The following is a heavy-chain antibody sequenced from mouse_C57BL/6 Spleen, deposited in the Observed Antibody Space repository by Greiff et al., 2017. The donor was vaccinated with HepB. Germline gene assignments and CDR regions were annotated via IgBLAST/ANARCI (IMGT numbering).Heavy chain of an antibody. CDR1: GYTFTGYW. D-gene: IGHD1-1*01. CDR3: ARGGGSSYVDYAMGY. J-gene: IGHJ4*01. V-gene: IGHV1-9*01. CDR2: ILPGGGST. Sequence: QVQLQQSGAELMKPGASVKLSCKATGYTFTGYWIEWVKQRPGHGLEWIGEILPGGGSTNYNEKFKGKATFTADTSSNTAYMQLSSLTTEDSAIYYCARGGGSSYVDYAMGYWGQGTSVTVSS.